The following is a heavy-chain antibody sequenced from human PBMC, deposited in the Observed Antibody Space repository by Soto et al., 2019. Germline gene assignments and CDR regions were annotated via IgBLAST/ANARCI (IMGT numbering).Heavy chain of an antibody. CDR3: ARCYDFWSGLDV. CDR1: GFAFINYG. Sequence: PWGSLRLSCAASGFAFINYGFHLFRHSPGKGREWVAVIWYDGSNKYYADSVKGRFTISRDNSKNTLYLQMNSLRAEDTALYYCARCYDFWSGLDVWGQGTTVTVSS. J-gene: IGHJ6*02. D-gene: IGHD3-3*01. V-gene: IGHV3-33*01. CDR2: IWYDGSNK.